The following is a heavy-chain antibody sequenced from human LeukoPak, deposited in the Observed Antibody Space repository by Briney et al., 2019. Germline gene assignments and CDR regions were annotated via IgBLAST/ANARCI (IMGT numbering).Heavy chain of an antibody. Sequence: PGGSLRLSCAASGFTFSSYWMTWVRQAPGKGLEWVANIKEDGGEGYYVDSVKGRFTISRDNAKNSLYLQMNSLRAEDTAMYYCARGTGELDYWGQGTLVTVSS. CDR1: GFTFSSYW. CDR3: ARGTGELDY. V-gene: IGHV3-7*04. J-gene: IGHJ4*02. D-gene: IGHD3-16*01. CDR2: IKEDGGEG.